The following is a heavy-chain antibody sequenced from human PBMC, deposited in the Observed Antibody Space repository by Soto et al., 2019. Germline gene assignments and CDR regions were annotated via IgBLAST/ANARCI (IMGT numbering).Heavy chain of an antibody. CDR2: ISYDGSNK. J-gene: IGHJ6*02. CDR3: AKDLEPPSRHHYYYYGMDV. CDR1: GFTFSSYG. Sequence: GGSLRLSCAASGFTFSSYGMHWVRQAPGKGLEWVAVISYDGSNKYYADSVKGRFTISRDNSKNTLYLQMNSLRAEDTAVYYCAKDLEPPSRHHYYYYGMDVWGQGTTVTVSS. V-gene: IGHV3-30*18.